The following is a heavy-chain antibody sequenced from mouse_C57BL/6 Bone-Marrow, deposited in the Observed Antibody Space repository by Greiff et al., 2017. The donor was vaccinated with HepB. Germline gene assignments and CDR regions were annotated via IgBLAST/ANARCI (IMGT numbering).Heavy chain of an antibody. J-gene: IGHJ3*01. D-gene: IGHD2-1*01. Sequence: EVQVVESGGGLVQPGESLKLSCESNEYEFPTHDMSWVRKTPEKRLELVAAISIDGGSTYYPDTMERRFIISRDNTKKTLYLQMSSLRSADTALYYCSRHGGSANYDAFWGPGTLVTVSA. V-gene: IGHV5-2*01. CDR3: SRHGGSANYDAF. CDR2: ISIDGGST. CDR1: EYEFPTHD.